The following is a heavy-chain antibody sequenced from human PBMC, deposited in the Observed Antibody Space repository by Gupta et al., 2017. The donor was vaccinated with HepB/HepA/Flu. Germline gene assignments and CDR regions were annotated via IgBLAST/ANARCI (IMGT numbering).Heavy chain of an antibody. Sequence: VPLVQPGDEVKKPGASVKVSCKASGYIFRTSYITLVRQGPGQGLEWMVIFNPNGGRETYEQTFKGRVAMTGDVATATVAMELSSLTSNDTAVYFCARNGKTTSRVFYAMDVWGQGTTVTVSS. CDR1: GYIFRTSY. D-gene: IGHD1-1*01. J-gene: IGHJ6*02. CDR2: FNPNGGRE. CDR3: ARNGKTTSRVFYAMDV. V-gene: IGHV1-46*01.